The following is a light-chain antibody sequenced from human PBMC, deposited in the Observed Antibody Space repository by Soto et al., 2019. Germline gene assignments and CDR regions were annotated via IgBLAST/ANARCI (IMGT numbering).Light chain of an antibody. CDR2: EVN. Sequence: QSALTKPPSASGSPGQSVSISFAGTSSDVGGYNYVSWYQQHPGNAAKLMIYEVNQRPSGVPDRFSGSKSGNTASLTVSGLPAEDEADYYCSSYAGSSNVFGAGTKVTAL. J-gene: IGLJ1*01. CDR3: SSYAGSSNV. CDR1: SSDVGGYNY. V-gene: IGLV2-8*01.